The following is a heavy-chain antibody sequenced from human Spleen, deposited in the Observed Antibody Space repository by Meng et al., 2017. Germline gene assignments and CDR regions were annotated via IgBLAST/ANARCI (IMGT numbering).Heavy chain of an antibody. Sequence: SGPTLVKPTQTLTLTCTFSGFSLSTSGVGVGWIRQPPGKALEWLELIYWDNDKRYSPSLKSRLTITKHTSNNQVVITLTNMDPVDTATYYCAHSSYIVGHFDYWGQGALVTVSS. CDR3: AHSSYIVGHFDY. V-gene: IGHV2-5*02. CDR2: IYWDNDK. CDR1: GFSLSTSGVG. D-gene: IGHD1-26*01. J-gene: IGHJ4*02.